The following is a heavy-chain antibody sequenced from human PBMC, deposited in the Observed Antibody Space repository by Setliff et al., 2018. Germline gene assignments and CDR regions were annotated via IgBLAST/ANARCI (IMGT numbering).Heavy chain of an antibody. V-gene: IGHV1-46*01. D-gene: IGHD2-8*01. Sequence: ASVKVSCKASGYTFTSYYMHWVRQAPGQGLEWMGIINPSGGSTSYAQKFQGRVTITADKSTSTAYMELSSLRSEDTAVYYCARDGVYTKVDPWGQGTLVTVSS. CDR1: GYTFTSYY. CDR2: INPSGGST. J-gene: IGHJ5*02. CDR3: ARDGVYTKVDP.